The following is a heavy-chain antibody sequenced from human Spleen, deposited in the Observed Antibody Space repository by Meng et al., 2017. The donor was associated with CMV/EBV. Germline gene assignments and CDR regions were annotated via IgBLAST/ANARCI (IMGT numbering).Heavy chain of an antibody. J-gene: IGHJ4*02. CDR3: ARDRYIPARGGGSYYFDY. D-gene: IGHD6-6*01. CDR2: IIPISGTI. Sequence: TFRRYAISWVRQAPGQGLEWMGGIIPISGTINHAQKFQGRVAITTDESTSTAYMELSSLRSEDTALYYCARDRYIPARGGGSYYFDYWGQGTLVTVSS. V-gene: IGHV1-69*05. CDR1: TFRRYA.